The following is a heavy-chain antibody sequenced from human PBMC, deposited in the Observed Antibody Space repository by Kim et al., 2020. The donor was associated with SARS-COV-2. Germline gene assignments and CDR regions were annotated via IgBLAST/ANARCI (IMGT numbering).Heavy chain of an antibody. CDR3: ARDQVGYDSSGYDVGGYVDY. Sequence: GGSLRLSCAASGFTFSSYGMHWVRQAQGKGLEWGAVIWDDGSNKYYADSVKGRFTISRDNAKNTLYLQMNSLRAEDTAVYYCARDQVGYDSSGYDVGGYVDYWGQGTLVTVSS. D-gene: IGHD3-22*01. CDR2: IWDDGSNK. CDR1: GFTFSSYG. J-gene: IGHJ4*02. V-gene: IGHV3-33*01.